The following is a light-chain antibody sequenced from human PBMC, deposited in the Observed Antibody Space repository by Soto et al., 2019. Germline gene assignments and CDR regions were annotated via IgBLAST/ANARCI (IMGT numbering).Light chain of an antibody. CDR2: SNH. CDR3: AAWDDSLNGWV. J-gene: IGLJ3*02. Sequence: QSVLTQPPSASGTPGQTVTISCSGSSSNIGSNTVNWYQQLPGTAPKLLVYSNHQRPSGVPDRFSGSKSGTSASLAISGLQSEDEAEYYCAAWDDSLNGWVFGGGTKVTVL. CDR1: SSNIGSNT. V-gene: IGLV1-44*01.